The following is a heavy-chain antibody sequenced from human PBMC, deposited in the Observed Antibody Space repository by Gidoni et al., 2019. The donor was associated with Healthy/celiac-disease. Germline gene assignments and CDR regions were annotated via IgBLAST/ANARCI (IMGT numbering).Heavy chain of an antibody. D-gene: IGHD6-13*01. CDR1: GFTFSSYA. Sequence: EVQLLESGGGLVQPGGSLRLSCPASGFTFSSYAMSWVRQATGKGLEWVSAISGSGGSTYYADSVKGRFTISRDNSKNTLYLQMNSLRAEDTAVYYCAKVAGYSSSWYEHYWGQGTLVTVSS. CDR3: AKVAGYSSSWYEHY. CDR2: ISGSGGST. V-gene: IGHV3-23*01. J-gene: IGHJ4*02.